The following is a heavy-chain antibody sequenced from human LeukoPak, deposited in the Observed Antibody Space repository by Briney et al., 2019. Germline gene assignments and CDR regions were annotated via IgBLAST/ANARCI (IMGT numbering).Heavy chain of an antibody. V-gene: IGHV4-34*01. J-gene: IGHJ4*02. Sequence: SETLSLTCAVYGGSFSAYYWSWIRQPPGKGLEWIGEINHSGSTNYNPSLESRVTISVDTSKNQFSLKLSSVTAADTAVYYCARGLGYWGQGTLVTVSS. CDR3: ARGLGY. CDR2: INHSGST. CDR1: GGSFSAYY.